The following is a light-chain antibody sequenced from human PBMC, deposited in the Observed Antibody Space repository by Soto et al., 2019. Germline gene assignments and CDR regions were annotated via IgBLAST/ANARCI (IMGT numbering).Light chain of an antibody. J-gene: IGKJ5*01. CDR3: QQRSNWPPIT. CDR2: GAS. Sequence: EFVMWLSLATLSVYPGERAALSCKASQSVHNFLAWYQQKPGQAPRLLIYGASTRAAGIPARFSGSGSGTDFTLTISSLEPEDFAVYYCQQRSNWPPITFGQGTRLAI. CDR1: QSVHNF. V-gene: IGKV3-11*01.